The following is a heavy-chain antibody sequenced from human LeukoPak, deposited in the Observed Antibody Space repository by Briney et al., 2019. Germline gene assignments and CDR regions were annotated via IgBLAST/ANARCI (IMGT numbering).Heavy chain of an antibody. CDR2: TRYDGSDK. CDR3: AREEEYYYYMDV. Sequence: GGSLRLSCASSGFIFSSYGMHWVRQAPGKGLEWVAFTRYDGSDKYYADSVKGRFTISRDNSKNTLYLQMNSLRAEDTAVYYCAREEEYYYYMDVRGKGTTVTISS. V-gene: IGHV3-30*02. CDR1: GFIFSSYG. J-gene: IGHJ6*03.